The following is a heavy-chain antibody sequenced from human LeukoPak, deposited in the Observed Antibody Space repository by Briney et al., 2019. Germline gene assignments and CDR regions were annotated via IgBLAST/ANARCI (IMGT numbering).Heavy chain of an antibody. J-gene: IGHJ5*02. CDR3: ARDPRVWGSYRRDNWFDP. V-gene: IGHV4-61*02. D-gene: IGHD3-16*02. Sequence: SETLSLACTVSGGSISSGSYYWSWIRQPAGKGLEWIGCIYTSGSTNYNPSLKSRVTISVDTSKNQFSLKLSSVTAADTAVYYCARDPRVWGSYRRDNWFDPWGQGTLVTVSS. CDR2: IYTSGST. CDR1: GGSISSGSYY.